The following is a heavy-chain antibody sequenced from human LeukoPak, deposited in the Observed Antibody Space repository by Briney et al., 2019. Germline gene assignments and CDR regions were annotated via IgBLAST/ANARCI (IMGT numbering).Heavy chain of an antibody. CDR2: ISYDRISK. V-gene: IGHV3-30*18. J-gene: IGHJ4*02. CDR1: GFIFRSYG. CDR3: AKSLSGWWTPGLDY. Sequence: GGSLRLSCLASGFIFRSYGINWVRQAPGKGLERVAVISYDRISKYYTDPVKGRFTISRDRSANSVSLEMNSLRPEDTAVYYCAKSLSGWWTPGLDYLGQGTLVTASS. D-gene: IGHD6-13*01.